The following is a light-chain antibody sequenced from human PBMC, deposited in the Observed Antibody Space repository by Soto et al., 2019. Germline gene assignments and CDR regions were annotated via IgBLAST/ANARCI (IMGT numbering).Light chain of an antibody. V-gene: IGKV3-15*01. CDR3: QQYHNWPPQYT. Sequence: IVLTQSPAPLSVSPGERATLSCRASQTVSSNLAWYQQKPGQAPRLLIHGASTRATGVSARFSGGGSGTEFTLSISSLQSEDFAVYYCQQYHNWPPQYTFGQGTKLQIK. J-gene: IGKJ2*01. CDR2: GAS. CDR1: QTVSSN.